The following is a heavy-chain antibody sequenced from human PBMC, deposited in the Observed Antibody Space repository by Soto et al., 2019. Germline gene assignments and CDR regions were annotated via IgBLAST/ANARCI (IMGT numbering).Heavy chain of an antibody. Sequence: SETLSLTCTVSGASISRYYWSWIRQSPGKGLEWIGYLYNTGSTIYNPSLKSRVTISIDTSKAQISLNLTSVTAADTAVYYCAREWYYDILTGYYKRGYFDYWGQGTLVTVSS. D-gene: IGHD3-9*01. J-gene: IGHJ4*02. CDR2: LYNTGST. CDR3: AREWYYDILTGYYKRGYFDY. CDR1: GASISRYY. V-gene: IGHV4-4*08.